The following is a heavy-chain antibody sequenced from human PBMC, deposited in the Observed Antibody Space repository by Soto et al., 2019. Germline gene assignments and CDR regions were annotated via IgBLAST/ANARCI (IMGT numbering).Heavy chain of an antibody. CDR3: ARAPEYYDFWSGYYPFDY. CDR1: GGTFSSYA. CDR2: IIPIFGTA. J-gene: IGHJ4*02. V-gene: IGHV1-69*13. D-gene: IGHD3-3*01. Sequence: SVKVSCKASGGTFSSYAISWVRQAPGQGLEWMGGIIPIFGTANYAQKFQGRVTITADESTSTAYMELSSLRSEDTAVYYCARAPEYYDFWSGYYPFDYWGQGTLVTVSS.